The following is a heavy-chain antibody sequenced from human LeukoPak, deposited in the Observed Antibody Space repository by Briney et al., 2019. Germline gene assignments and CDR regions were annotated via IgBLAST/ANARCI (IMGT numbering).Heavy chain of an antibody. CDR2: ISSSSSTI. D-gene: IGHD3-10*01. V-gene: IGHV3-48*01. Sequence: GESLRLSCAASGFTFSSYSMNWVRQAPGKGLEWVSYISSSSSTIYYADSVKGRFTISRDNAKNSLYLQMNSLRAEDTAVYYCARSRGVDYWGQGTLVTVSS. CDR3: ARSRGVDY. J-gene: IGHJ4*02. CDR1: GFTFSSYS.